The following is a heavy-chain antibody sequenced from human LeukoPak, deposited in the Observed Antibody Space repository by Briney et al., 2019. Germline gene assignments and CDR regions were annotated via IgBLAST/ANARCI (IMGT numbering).Heavy chain of an antibody. CDR2: ISGSGTSI. CDR3: AKSFGGNYSPADY. D-gene: IGHD1-26*01. J-gene: IGHJ4*02. CDR1: GFTFGTYA. Sequence: GGSLRLSCAASGFTFGTYAMSWVRQAPGKGLDWVSVISGSGTSIYYADSVRGRFTISRDNSKNTIYLQMSSLRADDTAVYYCAKSFGGNYSPADYWGQGTLVTVSS. V-gene: IGHV3-23*01.